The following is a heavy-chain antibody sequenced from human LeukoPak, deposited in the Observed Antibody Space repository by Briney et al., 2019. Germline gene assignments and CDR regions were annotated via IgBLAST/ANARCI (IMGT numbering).Heavy chain of an antibody. CDR1: GYTLTCYY. D-gene: IGHD1-14*01. J-gene: IGHJ3*02. CDR2: IDPSGVTT. CDR3: ATPNNIDAFDM. Sequence: ASVKVSCTASGYTLTCYYIHWVRQAPGQGLEWMGIIDPSGVTTNYAQNFQGRVTMTRDTSTSTVYMELSSLRSEDTAVYYCATPNNIDAFDMWGQGTMVTVSS. V-gene: IGHV1-46*01.